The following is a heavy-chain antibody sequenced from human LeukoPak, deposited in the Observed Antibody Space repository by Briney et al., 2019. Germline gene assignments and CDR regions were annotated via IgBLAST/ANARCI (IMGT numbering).Heavy chain of an antibody. J-gene: IGHJ4*02. CDR2: IYYSGST. CDR1: GGSISSYY. D-gene: IGHD2-8*01. V-gene: IGHV4-59*01. CDR3: ARDQWTFDY. Sequence: SETLSLTCTVSGGSISSYYWSWIRQPPGKGLEWMGYIYYSGSTNYNPSLKSRVTISVDTSKNQFYLKLSAVTAADTAVYYCARDQWTFDYWGQGTLVTVSS.